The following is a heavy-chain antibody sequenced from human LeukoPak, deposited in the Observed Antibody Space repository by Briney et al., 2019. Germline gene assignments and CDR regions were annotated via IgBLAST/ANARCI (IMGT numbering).Heavy chain of an antibody. J-gene: IGHJ5*02. D-gene: IGHD3-3*01. CDR3: ARDGVTIFGVVIAYNWFDP. CDR2: ISAYNGNT. CDR1: GYTFTSYG. Sequence: EASVKVSCKASGYTFTSYGISWVRQAPGQGLEWMGWISAYNGNTNYAQKLQGRVTMTTDTSTSTAYMELRSLRSDDTAVYYCARDGVTIFGVVIAYNWFDPWGQGTLVTVSS. V-gene: IGHV1-18*01.